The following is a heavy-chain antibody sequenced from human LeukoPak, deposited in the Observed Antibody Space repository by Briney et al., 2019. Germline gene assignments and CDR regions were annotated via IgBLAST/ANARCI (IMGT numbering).Heavy chain of an antibody. J-gene: IGHJ4*02. D-gene: IGHD3-10*01. CDR3: ARDYGSGSYYYKFDY. Sequence: GASVEFSSKASGGTLSSYASSWVRQAAGQGLEWMGGIIPIFGTANYAQKFQGRVTITADESTSTAYMELSSLRSEDTAVYYCARDYGSGSYYYKFDYWGQGTLVTVSS. CDR1: GGTLSSYA. V-gene: IGHV1-69*13. CDR2: IIPIFGTA.